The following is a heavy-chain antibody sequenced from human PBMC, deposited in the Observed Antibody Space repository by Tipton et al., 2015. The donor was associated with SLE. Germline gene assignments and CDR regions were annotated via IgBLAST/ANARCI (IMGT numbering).Heavy chain of an antibody. J-gene: IGHJ2*01. CDR1: GGSINDDY. Sequence: LRLSCTVSGGSINDDYWNWIRQTPGKGLEWIGYIYYSGFTNYNPSLKSRVRMSIDRSKNQFSLKLTSVTAADTAVYYCARQVGLGRWYSDLWGRGTLVTVSS. D-gene: IGHD1-26*01. CDR2: IYYSGFT. V-gene: IGHV4-59*01. CDR3: ARQVGLGRWYSDL.